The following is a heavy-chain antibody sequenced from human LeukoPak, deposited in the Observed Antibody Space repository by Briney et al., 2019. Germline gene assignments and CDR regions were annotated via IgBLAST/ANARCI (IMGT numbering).Heavy chain of an antibody. CDR3: AKVWAAASYGMDV. D-gene: IGHD6-13*01. Sequence: GGSLRLSCAASGFTFDDYAMHWVRQAPGKGLEWVSGISWNSGSIGYADSVKGRFTISRDNAKNSLYLQMNSLRAEDTALYYCAKVWAAASYGMDVWGQGTTVTVSS. CDR2: ISWNSGSI. CDR1: GFTFDDYA. J-gene: IGHJ6*02. V-gene: IGHV3-9*01.